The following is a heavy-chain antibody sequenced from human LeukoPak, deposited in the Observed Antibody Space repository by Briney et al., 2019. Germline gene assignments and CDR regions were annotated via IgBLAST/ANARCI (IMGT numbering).Heavy chain of an antibody. CDR3: AREHRGISARV. V-gene: IGHV4-38-2*02. CDR2: IYHSGST. D-gene: IGHD6-25*01. Sequence: NPSETLSHTCAVSGYSISSGYYWGWIRQPPGKGLEWIGSIYHSGSTYYNPSLKSRVTISVDTSKNQFSLKLSSVTAADTAVYYCAREHRGISARVRGQGTLVTVSS. CDR1: GYSISSGYY. J-gene: IGHJ4*02.